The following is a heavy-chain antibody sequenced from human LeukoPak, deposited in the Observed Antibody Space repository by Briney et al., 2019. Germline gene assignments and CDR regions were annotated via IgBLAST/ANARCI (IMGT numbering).Heavy chain of an antibody. D-gene: IGHD3-16*01. V-gene: IGHV4-31*03. CDR3: ARATTRYVLDY. J-gene: IGHJ4*02. Sequence: SETLSLTCTVSGGSIGSGGYYWSWIRQHPGKGLEWIGYIYYSGSTYYNPSLKNRVTISVDTSKNQFSLKLSSVTAADTAVYYCARATTRYVLDYWGQGTLVTVSS. CDR1: GGSIGSGGYY. CDR2: IYYSGST.